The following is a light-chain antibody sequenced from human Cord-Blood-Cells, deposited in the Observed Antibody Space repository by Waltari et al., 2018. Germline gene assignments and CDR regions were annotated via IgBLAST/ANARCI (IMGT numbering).Light chain of an antibody. CDR2: DVS. J-gene: IGLJ1*01. Sequence: QSALTQPRSVSGSPGQSVTISCTGTSRDVAGDNYVSWYQQHPSKAPKLMIYDVSKRPSGVPDRFSGSKSGNTASLTISGLQAEDEADYYCCSYAGSYTYVFGTGTKVTVL. CDR3: CSYAGSYTYV. V-gene: IGLV2-11*01. CDR1: SRDVAGDNY.